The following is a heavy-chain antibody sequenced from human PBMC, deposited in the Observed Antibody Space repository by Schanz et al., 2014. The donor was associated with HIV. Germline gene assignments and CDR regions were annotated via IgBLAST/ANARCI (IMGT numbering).Heavy chain of an antibody. J-gene: IGHJ4*02. CDR3: ARVIGGSGSYWPFDY. D-gene: IGHD3-10*01. CDR2: IYYSGST. CDR1: GGSVSGSGYR. Sequence: QVQLQESGPGQVKPSQTLSLTCTVSGGSVSGSGYRWSWIRQYPGKGLEWIGYIYYSGSTYYNPSLKSRVTISLGTSKNQFSLKLSSVTAADTAVYYCARVIGGSGSYWPFDYWGQGALVTVSS. V-gene: IGHV4-31*03.